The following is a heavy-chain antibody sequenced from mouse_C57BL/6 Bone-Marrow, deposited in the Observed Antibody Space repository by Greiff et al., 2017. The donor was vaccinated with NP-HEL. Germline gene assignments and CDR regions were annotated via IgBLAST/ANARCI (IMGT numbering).Heavy chain of an antibody. CDR2: ISSGGSYT. D-gene: IGHD1-1*01. J-gene: IGHJ1*03. Sequence: EVMLVESGGDLVKPGGSLKLSCAASGFTFSSYGMSWVRQTPDKRLEWVATISSGGSYTYYLDSVKGRFTISRDNAKNTLYLQMSSLKSEDTAMYYCARPVYYYGSTYWYFDVWGTGTTVTVSS. CDR3: ARPVYYYGSTYWYFDV. CDR1: GFTFSSYG. V-gene: IGHV5-6*01.